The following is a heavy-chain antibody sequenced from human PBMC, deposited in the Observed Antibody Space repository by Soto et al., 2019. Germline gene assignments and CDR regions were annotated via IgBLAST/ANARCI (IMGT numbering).Heavy chain of an antibody. CDR1: GGSISSYY. CDR2: IYTSGST. CDR3: ARENFNWNYDWFDP. J-gene: IGHJ5*02. D-gene: IGHD1-7*01. Sequence: PSETLSLTCTVSGGSISSYYWSWIRQPAGKGLEWIGRIYTSGSTNYNPSLKSRVTMSVDTSKNQFSLKLSSVTAADTAVYYCARENFNWNYDWFDPWGQGTLVTVSP. V-gene: IGHV4-4*07.